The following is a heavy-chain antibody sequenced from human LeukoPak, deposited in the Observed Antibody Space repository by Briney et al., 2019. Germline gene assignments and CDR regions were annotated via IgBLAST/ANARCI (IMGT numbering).Heavy chain of an antibody. CDR1: GGSFSGYY. CDR2: VNHRGST. Sequence: SETLSLTCAVYGGSFSGYYWNWIRQPPGKGLEWIGEVNHRGSTNYNPSLKSRVTISVDTSKKQFSLKLSSVTAPDTAVYYCARGRTTYDYVWGSYRPPDYWGQGTLVTVSS. D-gene: IGHD3-16*02. V-gene: IGHV4-34*01. J-gene: IGHJ4*02. CDR3: ARGRTTYDYVWGSYRPPDY.